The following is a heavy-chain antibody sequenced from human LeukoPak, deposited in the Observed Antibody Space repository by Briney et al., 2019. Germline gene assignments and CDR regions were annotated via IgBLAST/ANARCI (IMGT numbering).Heavy chain of an antibody. Sequence: GGSLRLSCAASGFAFSNYAISWVRQAPGKGLEWVSVISDSGGTTFYADSVKGRFTISRDNSKNTLFLHMNSLTAEDTAVYFCALRGYGDYSPFDYWGQGTLVTVSS. CDR3: ALRGYGDYSPFDY. V-gene: IGHV3-23*01. CDR2: ISDSGGTT. D-gene: IGHD4-17*01. CDR1: GFAFSNYA. J-gene: IGHJ4*02.